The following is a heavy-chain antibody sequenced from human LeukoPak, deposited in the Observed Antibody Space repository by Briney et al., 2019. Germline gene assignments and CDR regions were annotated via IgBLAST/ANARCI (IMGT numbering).Heavy chain of an antibody. D-gene: IGHD3-10*01. CDR3: AKDGFFGSGHFDY. CDR2: ISYDGSNK. J-gene: IGHJ4*02. CDR1: GFTFSSYG. Sequence: GRSLRLSCAASGFTFSSYGMHWVRQAPGKGLEWVAFISYDGSNKYYADSVKGRFTISRDNSKNTLYLQMNSLRAEDTAVYYCAKDGFFGSGHFDYWGQGTLVTVSS. V-gene: IGHV3-30*18.